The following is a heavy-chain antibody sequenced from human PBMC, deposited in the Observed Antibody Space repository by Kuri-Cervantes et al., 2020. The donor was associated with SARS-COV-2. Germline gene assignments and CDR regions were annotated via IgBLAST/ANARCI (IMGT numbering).Heavy chain of an antibody. D-gene: IGHD3-10*01. Sequence: QTLSLTCVVSRGSISSGGHYWGWVRQPPGKGLEWIGSINYSGGTFYSPNLKSRVTISVDTSTNQFSLKLTSVTAADTAVYYCARHTSTGWFDPWGQGTRVTVSS. J-gene: IGHJ5*02. CDR3: ARHTSTGWFDP. V-gene: IGHV4-39*01. CDR1: RGSISSGGHY. CDR2: INYSGGT.